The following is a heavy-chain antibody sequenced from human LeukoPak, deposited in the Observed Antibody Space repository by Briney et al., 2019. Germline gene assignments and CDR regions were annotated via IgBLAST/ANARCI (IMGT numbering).Heavy chain of an antibody. V-gene: IGHV4-39*01. CDR2: IYYSGST. Sequence: PSETLSLTCTVSGGSISSSSYYWGWFRQPPGKGLEWIGSIYYSGSTYYNPSLKSRVTISVDTSKNQFSLKLSSVTAADTAVYYCARLMYSSGWYFDYWGQGTLVTVSS. CDR3: ARLMYSSGWYFDY. D-gene: IGHD6-19*01. J-gene: IGHJ4*02. CDR1: GGSISSSSYY.